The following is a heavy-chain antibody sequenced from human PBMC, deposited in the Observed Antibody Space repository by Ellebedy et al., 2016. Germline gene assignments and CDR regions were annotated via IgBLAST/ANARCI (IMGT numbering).Heavy chain of an antibody. CDR3: AGGNGWLIDY. J-gene: IGHJ4*02. Sequence: GGSLRLXXAGSGFSFRDDWMNWIRQAPGKGLAWVAIINKRGTEQYYVDAVKGRFTISRDNGENSLYLQMNSLRAEDTGVYYCAGGNGWLIDYWGQGTLVAVSS. V-gene: IGHV3-7*04. D-gene: IGHD6-19*01. CDR2: INKRGTEQ. CDR1: GFSFRDDW.